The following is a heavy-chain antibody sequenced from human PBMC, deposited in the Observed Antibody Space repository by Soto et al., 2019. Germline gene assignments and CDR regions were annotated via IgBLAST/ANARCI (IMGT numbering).Heavy chain of an antibody. J-gene: IGHJ4*02. CDR3: ARGHPKFGF. Sequence: QVQLQQWGAGLLKPSETLSLTCAVYGGSFSGYYWSWIRQPPGKGLEWIGEINHSGSTNYNPSLKSRVPMSVDTSQHQSSLNLSSVTAADTAVYYCARGHPKFGFWGQGTLVTVSS. CDR1: GGSFSGYY. CDR2: INHSGST. V-gene: IGHV4-34*01.